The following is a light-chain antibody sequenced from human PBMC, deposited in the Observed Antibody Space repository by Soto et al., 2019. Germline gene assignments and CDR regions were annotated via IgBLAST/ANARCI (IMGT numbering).Light chain of an antibody. CDR2: AAS. CDR1: QSISSY. CDR3: HQYNTYST. J-gene: IGKJ5*01. V-gene: IGKV1-39*01. Sequence: DIQMTQSPSSLSASVVDRVTITCRASQSISSYLNWYQQKPRKAPKLLIYAASSLQSGVPSRFSGSGSGTDFTLTISSLQPDDFATYYCHQYNTYSTFGQGTRLAIK.